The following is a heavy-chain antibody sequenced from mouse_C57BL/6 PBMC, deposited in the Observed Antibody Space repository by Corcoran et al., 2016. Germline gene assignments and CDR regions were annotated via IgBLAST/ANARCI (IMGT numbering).Heavy chain of an antibody. V-gene: IGHV1-84*01. CDR2: IYPGSGNT. Sequence: QIQLQQSGPELVKPGASVKISCKASGYTFTDYYINWVKQRPGQGLEWIGWIYPGSGNTKYNEKFKGKATLTVDTSSSTAYMQFSSLTSEDSAVYFCARQQIYYGNPYAMDYWGQGTSVTVSS. CDR1: GYTFTDYY. CDR3: ARQQIYYGNPYAMDY. D-gene: IGHD2-1*01. J-gene: IGHJ4*01.